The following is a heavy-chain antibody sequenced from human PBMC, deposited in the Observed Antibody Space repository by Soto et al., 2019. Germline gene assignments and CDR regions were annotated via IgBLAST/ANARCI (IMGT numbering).Heavy chain of an antibody. CDR2: ISSSSSYI. V-gene: IGHV3-21*01. CDR1: GFTFSSYS. CDR3: AREGEYNWNYRVYYYYGMDV. Sequence: EVQLVESGGGLVKPGGSLRLSCAASGFTFSSYSMNWVRQAPGKGLEWVSSISSSSSYIYYADSVKGRFTISRDNAKNSLYLQMNSLRAEDTAVYYCAREGEYNWNYRVYYYYGMDVWGQGTTVTVSS. J-gene: IGHJ6*02. D-gene: IGHD1-7*01.